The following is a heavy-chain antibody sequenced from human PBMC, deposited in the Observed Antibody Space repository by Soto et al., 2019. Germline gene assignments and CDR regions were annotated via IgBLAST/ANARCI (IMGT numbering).Heavy chain of an antibody. D-gene: IGHD6-13*01. CDR1: GYTFTSYD. CDR2: MNPNSGNT. V-gene: IGHV1-8*01. CDR3: ARGIAADTVYYYYYMDV. Sequence: GASVKVSCKASGYTFTSYDINWVRQATGQGFEWMGWMNPNSGNTGYAQKFQGRVTMTRNTSISTAYMELSSLRSEDTAVYYCARGIAADTVYYYYYMDVWGKGTTVTVSS. J-gene: IGHJ6*03.